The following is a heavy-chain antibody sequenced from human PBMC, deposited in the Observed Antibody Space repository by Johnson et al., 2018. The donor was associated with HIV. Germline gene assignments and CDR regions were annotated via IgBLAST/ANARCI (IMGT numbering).Heavy chain of an antibody. CDR2: ISYDGSNK. D-gene: IGHD3-3*01. CDR1: GFSFSSYD. Sequence: QVLLVESGGGVVQPGRSLRLSCAASGFSFSSYDMHWVRQAPGKGLEWVAVISYDGSNKYYADSVTGRFTISRDNSKNTLYLQMNSLRVEDTAMYYCARGPILEWLSGDGFDMWGQGTKVTVSS. CDR3: ARGPILEWLSGDGFDM. J-gene: IGHJ3*02. V-gene: IGHV3-30*03.